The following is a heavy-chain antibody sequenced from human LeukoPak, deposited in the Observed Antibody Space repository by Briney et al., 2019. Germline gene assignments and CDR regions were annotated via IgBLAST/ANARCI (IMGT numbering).Heavy chain of an antibody. V-gene: IGHV1-24*01. Sequence: ASVKVSCKVSGYTLTELSMHWVRQAPGKGLEWMGGFDPEDGETIYAQKFQGRVTMTEDTSADTAYMELSSLRSEDTAVYYCASGDIVVVPAARWSGSFDYWGQGTLVTVSS. J-gene: IGHJ4*02. CDR3: ASGDIVVVPAARWSGSFDY. CDR1: GYTLTELS. CDR2: FDPEDGET. D-gene: IGHD2-2*01.